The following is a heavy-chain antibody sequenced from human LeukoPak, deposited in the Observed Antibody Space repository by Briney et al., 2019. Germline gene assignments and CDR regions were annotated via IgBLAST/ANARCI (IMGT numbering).Heavy chain of an antibody. V-gene: IGHV4-59*11. J-gene: IGHJ4*02. CDR2: IYYSGST. CDR3: ARGGVAAKYYFAF. Sequence: SETLSLTCTVSGGSISPLYWGWIRQAPGKGLEFIGYIYYSGSTNFNPSLKSRVTLSVDTSKRQISLKLTSVTAADTAVSYCARGGVAAKYYFAFWGQGTLVTVSS. CDR1: GGSISPLY. D-gene: IGHD3-10*01.